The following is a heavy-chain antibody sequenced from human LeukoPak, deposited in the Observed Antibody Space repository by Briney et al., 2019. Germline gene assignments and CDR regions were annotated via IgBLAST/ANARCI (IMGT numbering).Heavy chain of an antibody. D-gene: IGHD3-3*01. CDR3: ARDARRNYDFWSGYED. J-gene: IGHJ4*02. V-gene: IGHV1-46*01. Sequence: ASVKVSCNASGYTFTSYGISWVRQAPGQGLEWMGIINPSGGSTSYAQKFQGRVTMTRDTSTSTVYMELSSLRSEDTAVYYCARDARRNYDFWSGYEDWGQGTLVTVSS. CDR1: GYTFTSYG. CDR2: INPSGGST.